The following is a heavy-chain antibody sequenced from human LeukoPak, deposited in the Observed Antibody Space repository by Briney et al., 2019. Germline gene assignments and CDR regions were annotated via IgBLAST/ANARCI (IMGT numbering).Heavy chain of an antibody. Sequence: PGRSLRLSCAASGFTFSSYGMHWVRQAPGKGLEWVAFIRYDGSNKYYADSVKGRFTISRDNSKNTLYLQMNSLRAEDTAVYYCAKLARDWKTPRAFDYWGQGTLVTVSS. CDR2: IRYDGSNK. J-gene: IGHJ4*02. D-gene: IGHD1-1*01. CDR3: AKLARDWKTPRAFDY. CDR1: GFTFSSYG. V-gene: IGHV3-30*02.